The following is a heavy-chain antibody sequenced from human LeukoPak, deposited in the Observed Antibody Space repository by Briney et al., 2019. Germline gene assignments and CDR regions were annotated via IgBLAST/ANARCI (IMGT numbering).Heavy chain of an antibody. CDR2: ISGRDGST. CDR3: AKGEMGTTSYYFDY. J-gene: IGHJ4*02. D-gene: IGHD5-24*01. V-gene: IGHV3-23*01. CDR1: GFTFSSYG. Sequence: GGSLRLSCAASGFTFSSYGMSWVRQAPGKGLEWVSAISGRDGSTYYADSVKGRFTISRDNSKNTLYLQMNSLRAEDTAVYYCAKGEMGTTSYYFDYWGQGTLVTVSS.